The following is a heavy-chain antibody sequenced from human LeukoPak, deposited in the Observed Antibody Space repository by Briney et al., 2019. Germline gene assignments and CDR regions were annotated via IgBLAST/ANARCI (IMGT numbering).Heavy chain of an antibody. Sequence: GGSLRLSCTASGFTFGDYAMSWLRQAPGKGLEWVGFIRSKAYGGTTEYAASVKGRFTISRDDSKSIAYLQMNSLKTEDTAVYYFTKYDFGVFDIWGQGTMVTVSS. CDR3: TKYDFGVFDI. D-gene: IGHD3-3*01. J-gene: IGHJ3*02. CDR2: IRSKAYGGTT. CDR1: GFTFGDYA. V-gene: IGHV3-49*03.